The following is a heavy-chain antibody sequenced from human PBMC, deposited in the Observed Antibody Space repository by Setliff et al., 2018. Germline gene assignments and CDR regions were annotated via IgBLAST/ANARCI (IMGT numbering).Heavy chain of an antibody. J-gene: IGHJ5*02. D-gene: IGHD1-26*01. CDR3: ARSHHLVLTIWFDA. CDR1: GDSITRSGYY. Sequence: PSETLSLTCSVSGDSITRSGYYWGWVRKSPGKRLEWIGSMYYIGSYDYNPSLKSRVTISLDTSKNQFSLKLTSVTAADTAVYYCARSHHLVLTIWFDAWGQGIRVTVSS. V-gene: IGHV4-39*07. CDR2: MYYIGSY.